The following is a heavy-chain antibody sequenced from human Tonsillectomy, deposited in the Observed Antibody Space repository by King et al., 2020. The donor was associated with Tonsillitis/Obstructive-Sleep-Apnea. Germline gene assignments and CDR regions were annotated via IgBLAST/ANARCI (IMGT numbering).Heavy chain of an antibody. D-gene: IGHD6-6*01. J-gene: IGHJ5*02. CDR3: ARVNSSSLYWFDP. Sequence: VQLVESGGGLVQPGGYLRLSCAASGFTVSSIHMSWVRQAPGKGLEWVSVIYSGGSTYYADSVKGRFPISRDNSKNTLYLQMNSLRAEDTAVYYCARVNSSSLYWFDPWGQGTLVTVSS. CDR2: IYSGGST. V-gene: IGHV3-66*01. CDR1: GFTVSSIH.